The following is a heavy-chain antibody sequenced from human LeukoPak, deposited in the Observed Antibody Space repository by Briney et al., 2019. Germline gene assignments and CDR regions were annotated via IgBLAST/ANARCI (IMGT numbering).Heavy chain of an antibody. Sequence: GGSLRLSCAASGFTFSSYGMSWVRQAPGKGLEWVSAISGSGGSTYYADSVKGRFTISRDNSKNTLYLQMNSLRAEDTAVYYCAREGAYSGYGLGLYYYYYYMDVWGKGTTVTVSS. CDR1: GFTFSSYG. V-gene: IGHV3-23*01. D-gene: IGHD5-12*01. J-gene: IGHJ6*03. CDR3: AREGAYSGYGLGLYYYYYYMDV. CDR2: ISGSGGST.